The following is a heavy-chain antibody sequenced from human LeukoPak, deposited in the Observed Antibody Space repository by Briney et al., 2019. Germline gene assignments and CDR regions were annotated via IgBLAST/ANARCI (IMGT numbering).Heavy chain of an antibody. V-gene: IGHV1-69*13. D-gene: IGHD6-19*01. Sequence: GASVKVSCKASGGTFSSYAISWVRQAPGQGLEWMGGIIPIFGTANYAQKFQGRVTITADESTSTAYMELSSLRSEDTAVYYCASSRDSSGWYEIDYWGQGTLVTVSS. CDR1: GGTFSSYA. J-gene: IGHJ4*02. CDR3: ASSRDSSGWYEIDY. CDR2: IIPIFGTA.